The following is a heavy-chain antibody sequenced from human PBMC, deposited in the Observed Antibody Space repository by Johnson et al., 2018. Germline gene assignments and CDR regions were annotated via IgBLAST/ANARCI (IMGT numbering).Heavy chain of an antibody. CDR3: AKDRGSQYCSGGSCYSGGDAFDI. Sequence: QVQLQESGGGVVQPGTSLRLSCAASGFSFRSYSMDWVRQAPGKGLEWVAVIWYAGSNKYFLDSVKGRFTISSEHSKHTLYLQMNSLRAQDTAIYYCAKDRGSQYCSGGSCYSGGDAFDIWGQGTMVTVSS. CDR1: GFSFRSYS. D-gene: IGHD2-15*01. CDR2: IWYAGSNK. J-gene: IGHJ3*02. V-gene: IGHV3-33*06.